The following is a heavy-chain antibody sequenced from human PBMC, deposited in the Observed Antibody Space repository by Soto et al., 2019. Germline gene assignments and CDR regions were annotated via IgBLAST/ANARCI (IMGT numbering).Heavy chain of an antibody. CDR3: TRAEGGGGSWHAS. D-gene: IGHD3-16*01. V-gene: IGHV1-69*02. Sequence: QVHLVQSGAVVKKPGSSVRVACKTSGDIFNRYTIGWVRQAPGRGLEWMGRIVPVLGLPNYAQKFRGRITITADKSASSVYMDLNSLQSGDTALYYCTRAEGGGGSWHASWSQGTLVTVSS. J-gene: IGHJ5*02. CDR1: GDIFNRYT. CDR2: IVPVLGLP.